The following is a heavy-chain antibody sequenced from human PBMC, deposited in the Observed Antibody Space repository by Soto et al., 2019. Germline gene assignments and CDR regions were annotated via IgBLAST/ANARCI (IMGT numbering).Heavy chain of an antibody. CDR2: ISGSGDST. D-gene: IGHD3-10*01. Sequence: GSLRLSCAASGFTFSSYAMSWVRQAPGKGLEWVSGISGSGDSTYYADSMKGRFTISRDNSKNTLYLQMNSLRAEDTAVYYCANGWTILWFGELLPPPDYWGQGTLVTVSS. CDR3: ANGWTILWFGELLPPPDY. V-gene: IGHV3-23*01. J-gene: IGHJ4*02. CDR1: GFTFSSYA.